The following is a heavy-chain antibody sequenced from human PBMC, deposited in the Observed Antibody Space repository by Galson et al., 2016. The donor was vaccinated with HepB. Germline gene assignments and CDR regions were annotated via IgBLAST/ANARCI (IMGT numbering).Heavy chain of an antibody. Sequence: TLSLTCSVSGGSISSGGYYWSWIRQHPGKGLEWIGYIYYSGSGSTYYNPSLKSRVSISVDTSKNQFSLKLSSVTAADTAVYYCAGGTGFYRFDPWGQGTLVTVSS. J-gene: IGHJ5*02. D-gene: IGHD1-1*01. V-gene: IGHV4-31*03. CDR1: GGSISSGGYY. CDR3: AGGTGFYRFDP. CDR2: IYYSGSGST.